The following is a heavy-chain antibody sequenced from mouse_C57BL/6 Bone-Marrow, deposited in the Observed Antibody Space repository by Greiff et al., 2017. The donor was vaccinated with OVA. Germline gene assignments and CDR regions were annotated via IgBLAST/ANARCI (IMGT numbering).Heavy chain of an antibody. D-gene: IGHD1-1*01. J-gene: IGHJ4*01. CDR3: ARNSYRAMDY. V-gene: IGHV1-12*01. Sequence: SGAELVRPGASVQMSCKASGYTFTSYNLHWVKQTPRQGLEWIGAIYPGTGDTSYNQKFKGKATLTVDKSSSTAYMQLSSLTSEDSAVYFCARNSYRAMDYWGQGTSVTVSS. CDR1: GYTFTSYN. CDR2: IYPGTGDT.